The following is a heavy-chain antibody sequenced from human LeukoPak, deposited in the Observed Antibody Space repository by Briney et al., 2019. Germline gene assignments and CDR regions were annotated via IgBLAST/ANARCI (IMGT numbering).Heavy chain of an antibody. CDR2: ISANNGNK. J-gene: IGHJ4*02. CDR3: VRDLRMYSSRWFLDY. V-gene: IGHV1-18*04. CDR1: CGIFFNHG. D-gene: IGHD6-19*01. Sequence: AAVMLFCRAACGIFFNHGISWGGQAAGQGRQGMGGISANNGNKDYAQTLLGRGTLTTDTSTNTAHMEHRSMPSDDTAVYYCVRDLRMYSSRWFLDYWGQGTPVTVSS.